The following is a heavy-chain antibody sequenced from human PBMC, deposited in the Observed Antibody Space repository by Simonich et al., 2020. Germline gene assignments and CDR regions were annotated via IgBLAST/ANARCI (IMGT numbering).Heavy chain of an antibody. Sequence: QVQLVQSGAEVKKPGASVKVSCKASGYTFTGYYMDWGQQAPGQGLEWSGWSNPNSGGTNYAQKFQGRVTMTRDTSISTAYMELSRLRSDDTAVYYCARGPRWTGDDAFDIWGQGTMVTVSS. CDR1: GYTFTGYY. CDR2: SNPNSGGT. V-gene: IGHV1-2*02. CDR3: ARGPRWTGDDAFDI. J-gene: IGHJ3*02. D-gene: IGHD7-27*01.